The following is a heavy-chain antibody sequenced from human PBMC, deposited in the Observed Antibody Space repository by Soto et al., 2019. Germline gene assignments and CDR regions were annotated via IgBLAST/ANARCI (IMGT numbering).Heavy chain of an antibody. CDR3: QCPSARDGYNYGGY. V-gene: IGHV1-69*01. D-gene: IGHD5-12*01. J-gene: IGHJ4*02. Sequence: QVQLVQSGAEVKKPGSSVKVSCKASGGTFSSYAISWVRQAPGQGLEWMGGIIPIFGTANYAQKFPGRVTITADEATSTAYMALNSLRSEDTAVYYCQCPSARDGYNYGGYWGQGTLVTVSS. CDR2: IIPIFGTA. CDR1: GGTFSSYA.